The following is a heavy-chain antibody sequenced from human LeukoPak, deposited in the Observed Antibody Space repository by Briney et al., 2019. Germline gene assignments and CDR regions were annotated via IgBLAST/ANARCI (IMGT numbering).Heavy chain of an antibody. CDR3: ARVIAAAPDY. CDR1: GGSISSGGYY. J-gene: IGHJ4*02. D-gene: IGHD6-13*01. V-gene: IGHV4-30-2*01. CDR2: IYHSGST. Sequence: PSQTLSLTCTVSGGSISSGGYYWSWIRQPPGKGLEWIGYIYHSGSTYYNPSLKSRVTISVDRSKNQFSPKLSSVTAADTAVYYCARVIAAAPDYWGQGTLVTVSS.